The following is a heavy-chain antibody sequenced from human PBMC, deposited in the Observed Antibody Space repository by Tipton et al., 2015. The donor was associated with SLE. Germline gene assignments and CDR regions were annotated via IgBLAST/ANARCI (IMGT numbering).Heavy chain of an antibody. D-gene: IGHD3-3*01. CDR2: MNPNSGNT. CDR3: ARGPPDFWSGYYPFGY. J-gene: IGHJ4*02. V-gene: IGHV1-8*01. Sequence: QSGAEVKKPGASVKVSCKASGYTFTSYDINWVRQATGQGLEWMGWMNPNSGNTGYAQKFQGRVTMTRNTSISTAYMELSSLRSEDTAVYYCARGPPDFWSGYYPFGYWGQGTLVTVSS. CDR1: GYTFTSYD.